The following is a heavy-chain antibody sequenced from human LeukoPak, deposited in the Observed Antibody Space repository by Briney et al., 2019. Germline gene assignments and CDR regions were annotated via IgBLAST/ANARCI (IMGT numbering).Heavy chain of an antibody. Sequence: PGGSLRLSCAASGFTFSSYAMSWVRQAPGKGLEWVSAISGSGGSTYYADSVKGRFTISRDNSKNTLYLQMNSLRAEDTAVYYCARVGYYYYGMDVWGQGTTVTVSS. CDR1: GFTFSSYA. CDR3: ARVGYYYYGMDV. V-gene: IGHV3-23*01. J-gene: IGHJ6*02. CDR2: ISGSGGST.